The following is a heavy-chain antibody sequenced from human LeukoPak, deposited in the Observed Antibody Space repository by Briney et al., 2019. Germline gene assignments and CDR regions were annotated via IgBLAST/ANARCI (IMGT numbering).Heavy chain of an antibody. CDR2: IYPGDSDT. Sequence: RESLKISCKGSGYSFTSYWIGWVRQMPGKGLEWMGIIYPGDSDTRYSPSFQGQVTISTDKSISTAYLQWSSLKASHTAMYYCARPVIAGSYRSYFDYWGQGALVTVSS. CDR1: GYSFTSYW. V-gene: IGHV5-51*01. D-gene: IGHD1-26*01. CDR3: ARPVIAGSYRSYFDY. J-gene: IGHJ4*02.